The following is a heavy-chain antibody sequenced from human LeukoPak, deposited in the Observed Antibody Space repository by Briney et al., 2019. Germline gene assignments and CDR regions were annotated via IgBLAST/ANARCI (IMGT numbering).Heavy chain of an antibody. Sequence: SQTLSLTCTVSGGSISSGDYYWSWIRQPPGKGLEWIGSLYYSGSTYYNPSLKSRVTISVDTSKNQLSLKLSSVTAADTAVYYCARHGERGYSYGHDYWGQGTLVTVSS. CDR1: GGSISSGDYY. J-gene: IGHJ4*02. CDR2: LYYSGST. CDR3: ARHGERGYSYGHDY. D-gene: IGHD5-18*01. V-gene: IGHV4-39*01.